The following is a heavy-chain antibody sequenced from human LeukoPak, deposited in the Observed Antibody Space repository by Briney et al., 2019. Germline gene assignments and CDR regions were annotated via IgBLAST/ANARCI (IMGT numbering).Heavy chain of an antibody. J-gene: IGHJ5*02. CDR1: GGSLSGYF. CDR3: ARGPRGPSYCSSTSCYRGRVFDP. CDR2: INHSGST. V-gene: IGHV4-34*01. D-gene: IGHD2-2*02. Sequence: SETLSLTCAVYGGSLSGYFWSWIRQPPGKGLEWIGEINHSGSTNYNPSLKSRVTISVDTSKNQFSLKLSSVTAADTAVYYCARGPRGPSYCSSTSCYRGRVFDPWGQGTLVTVSS.